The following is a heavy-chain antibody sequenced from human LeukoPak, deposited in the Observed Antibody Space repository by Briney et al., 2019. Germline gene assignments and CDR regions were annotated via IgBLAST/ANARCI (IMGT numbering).Heavy chain of an antibody. J-gene: IGHJ6*04. V-gene: IGHV3-7*01. CDR1: GFTFSDSW. CDR3: AELGITMIGGV. CDR2: INRDGSEK. D-gene: IGHD3-10*02. Sequence: GGSLRLSCAASGFTFSDSWMSWVRQAPGKGLEWVANINRDGSEKYYVDSVRGRSTISRDNAKNSLYLQMNSLRAEDTAVYYCAELGITMIGGVWGKGTTVTISS.